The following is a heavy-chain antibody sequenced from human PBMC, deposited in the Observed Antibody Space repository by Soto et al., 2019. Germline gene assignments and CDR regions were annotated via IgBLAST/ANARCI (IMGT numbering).Heavy chain of an antibody. J-gene: IGHJ4*02. V-gene: IGHV4-59*01. D-gene: IGHD3-10*01. Sequence: SETLSLTCTVSGGSISSYYWSWIRQPPGKGLEWIGYIYYSGSTNYNPSLKSRVTISVDTSKNQFSLKLSSVTAADTAVYYCARYYYGSGAYKLDYWGQGTLVTV. CDR2: IYYSGST. CDR1: GGSISSYY. CDR3: ARYYYGSGAYKLDY.